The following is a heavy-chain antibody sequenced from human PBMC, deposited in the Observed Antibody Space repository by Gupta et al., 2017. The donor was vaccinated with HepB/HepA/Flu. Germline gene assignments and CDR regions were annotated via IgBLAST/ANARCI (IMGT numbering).Heavy chain of an antibody. V-gene: IGHV4-34*01. Sequence: QVQLQQWGAGLLKPSETLSLTCAVYGGSFSGYYWSWIRQPPGKGLEWIGEINHSGSTNYNPSLKSRVIISVDTPKNQFSLKLSSVTAADTAVYYCARRSPYSGSYYVSPPYATNNFDYWGQGTLVTVSS. CDR2: INHSGST. CDR3: ARRSPYSGSYYVSPPYATNNFDY. D-gene: IGHD1-26*01. CDR1: GGSFSGYY. J-gene: IGHJ4*02.